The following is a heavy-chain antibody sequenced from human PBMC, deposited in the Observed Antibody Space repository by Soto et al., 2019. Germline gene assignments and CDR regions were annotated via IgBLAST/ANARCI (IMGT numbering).Heavy chain of an antibody. CDR3: ARGGITGSYYYYYCKDV. J-gene: IGHJ6*02. D-gene: IGHD1-20*01. Sequence: SETLSLTCTVSGGSIGRSSYYWGWIRQPPGKGLEWIGSIYYSGSTYYNPSLKSRVTISVDTSKNQFSLKLSSVTAADTAVYYCARGGITGSYYYYYCKDVWGQGTTVTVSS. CDR1: GGSIGRSSYY. V-gene: IGHV4-39*01. CDR2: IYYSGST.